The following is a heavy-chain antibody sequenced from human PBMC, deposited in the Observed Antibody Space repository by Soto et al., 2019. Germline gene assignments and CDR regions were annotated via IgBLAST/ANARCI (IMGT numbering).Heavy chain of an antibody. Sequence: PSETLSLTCTVSGGSISSYYWSWIRQPPGKGQEWIGYIYYSGSTNYNPSLKSRVSISVDKSKNQFSLKLSSVTAADTAFYYCARTNEGYSYGYFDYWGQGTLVTVSS. D-gene: IGHD5-18*01. CDR1: GGSISSYY. CDR3: ARTNEGYSYGYFDY. J-gene: IGHJ4*02. V-gene: IGHV4-59*01. CDR2: IYYSGST.